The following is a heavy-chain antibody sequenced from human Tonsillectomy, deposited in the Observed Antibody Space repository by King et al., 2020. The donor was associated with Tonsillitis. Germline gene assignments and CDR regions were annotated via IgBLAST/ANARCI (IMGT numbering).Heavy chain of an antibody. J-gene: IGHJ5*02. Sequence: VQLQESGPGLVKPSETLSLTCTVSGGSVSSGSYYWSWIRQPPGKGLEWIGYNYYSGSTNYNPSLKSRVTISVDTSKNQFSLKLSSVTAADTAVYYCAREMKGGTMVRGVIITHGWFDPWGQGTLVTVSS. CDR3: AREMKGGTMVRGVIITHGWFDP. CDR1: GGSVSSGSYY. D-gene: IGHD3-10*01. CDR2: NYYSGST. V-gene: IGHV4-61*01.